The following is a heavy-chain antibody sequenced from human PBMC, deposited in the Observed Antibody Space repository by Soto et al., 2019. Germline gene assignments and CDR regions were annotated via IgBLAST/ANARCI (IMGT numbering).Heavy chain of an antibody. J-gene: IGHJ5*02. CDR2: IYYSGST. Sequence: PSETLSLTCTVSGGSVSSGSYYWSWIRQPPGKGLEWIGYIYYSGSTNYNPSLKSRVTISVDTSKNQFSLKLSSVTAADTAVYYCATGANYDILTGYYNSRFNSWFDPWGQGTLVTVSS. CDR3: ATGANYDILTGYYNSRFNSWFDP. D-gene: IGHD3-9*01. CDR1: GGSVSSGSYY. V-gene: IGHV4-61*01.